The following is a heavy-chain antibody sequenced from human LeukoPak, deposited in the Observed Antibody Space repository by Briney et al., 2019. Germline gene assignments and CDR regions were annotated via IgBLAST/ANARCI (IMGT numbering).Heavy chain of an antibody. CDR2: INPNSGGT. V-gene: IGHV1-2*02. CDR1: GYTFTDYY. J-gene: IGHJ6*02. D-gene: IGHD2-15*01. Sequence: ASVKVSCKASGYTFTDYYMHRVRQAPGQGLEWMGWINPNSGGTNYAQKFQGRVTMTGDTSISTAYMELSRLTSDDTAVYYCAREDIVVKPTARLTNDMDVWGQGTTVIVSS. CDR3: AREDIVVKPTARLTNDMDV.